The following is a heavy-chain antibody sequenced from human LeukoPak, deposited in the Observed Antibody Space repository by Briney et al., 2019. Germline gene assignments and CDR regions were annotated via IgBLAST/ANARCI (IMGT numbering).Heavy chain of an antibody. D-gene: IGHD6-13*01. Sequence: PSQTLSLTCSVSGASISSADYYWSWIRQPPGKSLEWIGYIFYSGSTDYNPSLKSRVTISVDTSKNQFSLRLTSVTAADTAVYYCARLKPYSSTSAYYFDYWGQGTLVTVSS. J-gene: IGHJ4*02. CDR2: IFYSGST. CDR3: ARLKPYSSTSAYYFDY. CDR1: GASISSADYY. V-gene: IGHV4-30-4*01.